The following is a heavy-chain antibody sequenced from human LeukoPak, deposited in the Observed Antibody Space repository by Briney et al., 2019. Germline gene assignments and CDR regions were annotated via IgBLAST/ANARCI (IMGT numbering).Heavy chain of an antibody. CDR2: IYYSGST. D-gene: IGHD5-12*01. CDR3: ARASRGYYYFDY. Sequence: SGTLSLTCAVSGGSVSSGSYYWSWIRQPPGKGLEWIGYIYYSGSTNYNPSLKSRVTISVDTSKNQSSLKLSSVTAADTAVYYCARASRGYYYFDYWGQGTLVTVSS. J-gene: IGHJ4*02. CDR1: GGSVSSGSYY. V-gene: IGHV4-61*01.